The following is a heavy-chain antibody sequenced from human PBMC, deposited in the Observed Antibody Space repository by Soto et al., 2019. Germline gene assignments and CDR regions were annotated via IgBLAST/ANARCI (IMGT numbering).Heavy chain of an antibody. CDR2: ISTSGSTV. CDR1: RFTFSTYE. CDR3: VRYCSTTLCNGVAKSTFDY. Sequence: PGGSLRLSCAASRFTFSTYEINWVRQAPWKGLEWVSYISTSGSTVYYADSVKGRFTISRDNTRNSLYLQMNSLRDEDTALYYCVRYCSTTLCNGVAKSTFDYWGQGTLVTVSS. V-gene: IGHV3-48*03. D-gene: IGHD2-2*01. J-gene: IGHJ4*02.